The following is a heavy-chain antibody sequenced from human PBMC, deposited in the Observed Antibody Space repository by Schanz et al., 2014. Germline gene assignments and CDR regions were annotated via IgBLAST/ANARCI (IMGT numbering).Heavy chain of an antibody. D-gene: IGHD1-26*01. Sequence: EAQLLESGGGLVQPGGSLRLSCLASGFAFSSYGMYWLRQAPGRGLELLSVISASGGDTYYADSVKGRFTISRANSKNTLYLQMNSLRAEDTAVYSCARSRSGFYFDYWGQGTLVTVSS. V-gene: IGHV3-23*01. J-gene: IGHJ4*02. CDR2: ISASGGDT. CDR3: ARSRSGFYFDY. CDR1: GFAFSSYG.